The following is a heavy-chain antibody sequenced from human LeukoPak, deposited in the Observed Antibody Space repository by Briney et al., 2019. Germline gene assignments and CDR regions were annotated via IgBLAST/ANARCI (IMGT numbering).Heavy chain of an antibody. CDR1: GGSVSSYY. CDR3: ARAQPAQYCNSTSRYAAFDI. D-gene: IGHD2-2*01. J-gene: IGHJ3*02. CDR2: FYNTGST. Sequence: PSETLFLTCTVSGGSVSSYYWSWIRQPPGKGLEWIGYFYNTGSTYSNPSLKSRVSISLDTSKNQFSLNLRSVTAADAAVYYCARAQPAQYCNSTSRYAAFDIWGQGTMVTVSS. V-gene: IGHV4-59*02.